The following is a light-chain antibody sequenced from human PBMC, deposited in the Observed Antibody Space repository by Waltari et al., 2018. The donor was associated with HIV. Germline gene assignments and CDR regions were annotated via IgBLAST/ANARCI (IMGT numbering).Light chain of an antibody. Sequence: EIVLTQSPGTLSLSPGDRATLPCRASQSLSSSYLAWYQQKRCQAPRLLIYGASSRATDIPDRFSGSGAGTDFTLTISRLEPEDFAVYYCQQYGSSLVTFGGGTKVEIK. CDR3: QQYGSSLVT. J-gene: IGKJ4*01. CDR1: QSLSSSY. CDR2: GAS. V-gene: IGKV3-20*01.